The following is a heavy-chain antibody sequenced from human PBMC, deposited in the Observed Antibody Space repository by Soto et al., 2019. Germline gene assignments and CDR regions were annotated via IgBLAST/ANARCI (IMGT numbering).Heavy chain of an antibody. CDR2: IYYSGST. D-gene: IGHD6-6*01. CDR3: ARGKAARLVVDY. V-gene: IGHV4-31*03. CDR1: GGSVSSGGYY. J-gene: IGHJ4*02. Sequence: QVQLQESGPGLVKPSQTLSLTCTVSGGSVSSGGYYWSWIRQHPGKGLEWIGYIYYSGSTYYNPSLKSRVTISVDTSKNQFSLKLSSVTAADTAVYYCARGKAARLVVDYWGQGTLVTVSS.